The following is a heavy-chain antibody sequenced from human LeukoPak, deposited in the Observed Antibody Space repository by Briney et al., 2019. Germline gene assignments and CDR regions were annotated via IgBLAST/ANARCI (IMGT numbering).Heavy chain of an antibody. J-gene: IGHJ4*02. V-gene: IGHV1-46*01. CDR2: INPRGRST. CDR1: GYTFTSNH. Sequence: ASVKVSCKASGYTFTSNHIQWVRQAPGQGREWMGIINPRGRSTNYAHKFQGRVTMTSDTTTSTVYMELSSLISEDTAVYYCAREQGQATGPLVVAGTYYYDYWGQGTLVTVSS. CDR3: AREQGQATGPLVVAGTYYYDY. D-gene: IGHD2-15*01.